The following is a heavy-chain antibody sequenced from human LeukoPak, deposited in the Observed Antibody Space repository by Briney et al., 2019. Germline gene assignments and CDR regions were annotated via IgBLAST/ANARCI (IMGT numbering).Heavy chain of an antibody. D-gene: IGHD1-14*01. J-gene: IGHJ3*02. CDR1: GFTVSSNY. V-gene: IGHV3-53*01. CDR2: IYRGGST. Sequence: PGGSLRLSCAASGFTVSSNYMSWVRQAPGKGLEWVSVIYRGGSTYYADSVKGRFTISRDNSKNTLYLQMNSLRAEDTAVYYCARGENTGAFDIWGQGTMVTVSS. CDR3: ARGENTGAFDI.